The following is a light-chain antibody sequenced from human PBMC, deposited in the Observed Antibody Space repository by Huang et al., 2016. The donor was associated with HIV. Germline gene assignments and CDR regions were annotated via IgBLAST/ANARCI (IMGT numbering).Light chain of an antibody. J-gene: IGKJ2*01. V-gene: IGKV3-15*01. CDR3: QQYGNWPPMYT. CDR1: ESLNNK. CDR2: STS. Sequence: EVVMTQSPGTLSVSPGKRATLSCKTSESLNNKLVWYQQKPGQAPRLLIYSTSTRATGVPARFSGGGSGTEFTLTISSLQSEDFGIYYCQQYGNWPPMYTFGQGTKLEI.